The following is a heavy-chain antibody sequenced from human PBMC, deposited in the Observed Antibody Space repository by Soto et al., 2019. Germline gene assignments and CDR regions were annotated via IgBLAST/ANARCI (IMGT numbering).Heavy chain of an antibody. CDR1: GFIFSSYW. J-gene: IGHJ6*02. CDR3: ARELPTAIRGGYYYSYGMNV. CDR2: LHSDGSTT. V-gene: IGHV3-74*01. D-gene: IGHD2-2*02. Sequence: GGSLRLSCAASGFIFSSYWMHWVRQAPGKGLVWVSRLHSDGSTTSYADSVKGRFTISRDNAKNTLYLQMNSLRAEDTAVYYCARELPTAIRGGYYYSYGMNVWGQGTTVTVSS.